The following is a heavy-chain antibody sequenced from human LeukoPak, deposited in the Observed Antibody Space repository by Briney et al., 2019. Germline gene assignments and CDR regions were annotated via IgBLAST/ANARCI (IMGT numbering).Heavy chain of an antibody. CDR1: GFIFSNYD. J-gene: IGHJ4*02. Sequence: GGSLRLSCAGSGFIFSNYDMNWVRQAPGKGLEWVSHISDGSTRIYYSDSVKGRFSISRDNAKNSLYLQMNSLRAEDTAVYYCARARWLQPGDYWGQGTLVTVSS. CDR2: ISDGSTRI. D-gene: IGHD5-24*01. CDR3: ARARWLQPGDY. V-gene: IGHV3-48*04.